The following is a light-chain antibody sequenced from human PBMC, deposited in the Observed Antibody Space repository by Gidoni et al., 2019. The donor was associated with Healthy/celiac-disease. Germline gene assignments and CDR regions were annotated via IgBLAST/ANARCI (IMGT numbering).Light chain of an antibody. CDR3: QQRSNWPFT. CDR2: DAS. CDR1: QSVSSD. V-gene: IGKV3-11*01. J-gene: IGKJ3*01. Sequence: EVVSTQSPATLSLSPRESATLSCGAGQSVSSDLAWYQQKPGQAPRLLIYDASSRATAIPARFSGSGSGTDFTLTISSLEPEYFAVYYCQQRSNWPFTFGPGTKVEIK.